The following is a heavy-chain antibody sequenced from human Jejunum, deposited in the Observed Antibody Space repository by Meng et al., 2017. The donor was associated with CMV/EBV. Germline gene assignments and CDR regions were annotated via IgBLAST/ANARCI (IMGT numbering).Heavy chain of an antibody. CDR3: TRDLYCAGNCYSAVDY. D-gene: IGHD2-21*01. CDR2: INPNTGGT. Sequence: FNGFYINWVRQAPGQGLEWMGWINPNTGGTNYAQKFQGRVTMTMDTSMNTVYMELNRLTSDDTALYYCTRDLYCAGNCYSAVDYWGQGTRVTVSS. V-gene: IGHV1-2*02. J-gene: IGHJ4*02. CDR1: FNGFY.